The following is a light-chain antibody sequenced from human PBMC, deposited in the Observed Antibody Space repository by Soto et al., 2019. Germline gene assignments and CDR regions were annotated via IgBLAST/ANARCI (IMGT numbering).Light chain of an antibody. J-gene: IGKJ1*01. Sequence: EIVMTQSPATLSVSAGERATLSCRASHSVGTNVAWYQQQRGQAPRLLIYGASTRATVVPARFSGSGSGTQFTLIISSLQSEDVAVYYCQQYGDLPRTFAQGTKVDIK. CDR1: HSVGTN. V-gene: IGKV3-15*01. CDR2: GAS. CDR3: QQYGDLPRT.